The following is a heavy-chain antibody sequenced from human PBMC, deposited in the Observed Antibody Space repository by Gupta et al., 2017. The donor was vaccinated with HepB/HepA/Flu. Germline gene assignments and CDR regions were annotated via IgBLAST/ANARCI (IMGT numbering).Heavy chain of an antibody. D-gene: IGHD3-9*01. J-gene: IGHJ3*02. Sequence: EVHLVESGGGLVQPGGSLRLSCAASGFAFSDHYMDWVRQAPGKGLEWVGRIRKKVNSYSTEYAAAGKGRFTISRDDSKNSLYLQMNRLNTEETAVYYCASNTSLSSYYAFDIWGQGTMVTVSS. CDR2: IRKKVNSYST. CDR3: ASNTSLSSYYAFDI. CDR1: GFAFSDHY. V-gene: IGHV3-72*01.